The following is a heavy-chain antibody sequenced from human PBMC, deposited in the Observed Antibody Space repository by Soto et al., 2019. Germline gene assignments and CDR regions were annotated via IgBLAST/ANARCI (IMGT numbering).Heavy chain of an antibody. Sequence: ASVKVSCKASGYTFTGYYMHWVRQAPGQGLEWMGWINPNSGGTNYAQKFQGWVTMTRDTSISTAYMELSRLRSDDSAVYYCARGYCSSTSCYGLFDYWGQGTLVTVSS. CDR1: GYTFTGYY. D-gene: IGHD2-2*01. J-gene: IGHJ4*02. CDR3: ARGYCSSTSCYGLFDY. V-gene: IGHV1-2*04. CDR2: INPNSGGT.